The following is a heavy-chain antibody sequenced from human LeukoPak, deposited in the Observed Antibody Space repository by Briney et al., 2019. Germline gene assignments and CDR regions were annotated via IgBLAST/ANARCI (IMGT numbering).Heavy chain of an antibody. Sequence: GGSLRLSCAASGFTFEDYAMHCVPDAPGEGLEWVSGISWNSGRIGYADSVKGRFTISRDNAKNSLYLQMNSLRAEDTALYYCAKGYGSSWSLEYFQHWGQGTLVTVSS. CDR3: AKGYGSSWSLEYFQH. V-gene: IGHV3-9*01. J-gene: IGHJ1*01. D-gene: IGHD6-13*01. CDR1: GFTFEDYA. CDR2: ISWNSGRI.